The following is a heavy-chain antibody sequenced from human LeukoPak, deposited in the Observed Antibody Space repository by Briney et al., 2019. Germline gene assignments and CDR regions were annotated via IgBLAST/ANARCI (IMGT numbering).Heavy chain of an antibody. V-gene: IGHV3-11*01. CDR2: IGSSGSPI. CDR3: ARNYMTIGH. J-gene: IGHJ1*01. CDR1: GFTFSDYY. Sequence: GGSLRLSCAASGFTFSDYYMNWILQAPGKGLEWVSYIGSSGSPIHYADSVKGRFTISRDNARNSLYLQMNSLRAEDTAVYYCARNYMTIGHWGQGTLVTVSS. D-gene: IGHD5-24*01.